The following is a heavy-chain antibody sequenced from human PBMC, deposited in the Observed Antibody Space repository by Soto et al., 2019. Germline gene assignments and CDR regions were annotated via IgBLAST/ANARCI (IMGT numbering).Heavy chain of an antibody. CDR3: ARGNKFPGY. CDR1: GFTFTDSY. J-gene: IGHJ4*02. V-gene: IGHV3-11*01. Sequence: GSLRLSCAASGFTFTDSYMSWIRQAPGKGLEWVSYISTSGTTVYYADSVKGRFTVSRDNAKNSLYLQMNSLRAEDSAIYYCARGNKFPGYWGQGTLVTVSS. CDR2: ISTSGTTV.